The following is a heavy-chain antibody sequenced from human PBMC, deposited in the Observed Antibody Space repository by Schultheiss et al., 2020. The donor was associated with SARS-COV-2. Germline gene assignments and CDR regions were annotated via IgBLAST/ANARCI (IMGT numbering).Heavy chain of an antibody. J-gene: IGHJ4*02. Sequence: GGSLRLSCVTSGFTFSSYWMNWVRQAPGKGLEWVSSISSSSSYIYYADSVKGRFTISRDNAKNSLYLQMNSLRAEDTAVYYCARGRDSSGYYPYYFDYWGQGTLVTVSS. CDR3: ARGRDSSGYYPYYFDY. CDR2: ISSSSSYI. CDR1: GFTFSSYW. D-gene: IGHD3-22*01. V-gene: IGHV3-21*01.